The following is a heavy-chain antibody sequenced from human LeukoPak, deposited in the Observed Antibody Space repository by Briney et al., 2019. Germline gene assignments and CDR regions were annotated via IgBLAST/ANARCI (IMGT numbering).Heavy chain of an antibody. CDR3: AKDFRGSQDF. Sequence: GGSLSLSCGASGLSFSSVAVCWIRQAPGKGLEWVSTVTGDGRSTYYSGSVKGRFTISRDNSKNTYSLQMNSLRAEDTAIYYCAKDFRGSQDFWAQGTLVTVSS. J-gene: IGHJ4*02. D-gene: IGHD1-26*01. CDR1: GLSFSSVA. CDR2: VTGDGRST. V-gene: IGHV3-23*01.